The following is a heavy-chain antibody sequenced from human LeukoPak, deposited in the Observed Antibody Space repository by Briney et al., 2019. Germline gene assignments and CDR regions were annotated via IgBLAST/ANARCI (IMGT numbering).Heavy chain of an antibody. V-gene: IGHV3-21*01. D-gene: IGHD3-10*01. CDR1: GFTFSSYS. CDR3: AGVGGITLALAPSPFPDYNYYYMDV. Sequence: GGSLRLSCAASGFTFSSYSMNWVRQAPGKGLEWVSSISSSSSYIYYTDSGKGRFTISRDNAKKSLYLQMNSLRAEDTAVYYCAGVGGITLALAPSPFPDYNYYYMDVWGKGTTVTVSS. CDR2: ISSSSSYI. J-gene: IGHJ6*03.